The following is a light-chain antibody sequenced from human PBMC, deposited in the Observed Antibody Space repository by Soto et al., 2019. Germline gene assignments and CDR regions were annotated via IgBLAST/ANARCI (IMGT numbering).Light chain of an antibody. CDR3: QQSYSTLFS. CDR1: QTIIRY. J-gene: IGKJ3*01. Sequence: DIQLTQSPSSLSASVGDRVTITCRASQTIIRYLNWYQQKPGRAPNLPIYAASSLQTGVPPRFSGSGSGTEFPLTISSLQPEDSATYYCQQSYSTLFSFGPGTRVEIK. CDR2: AAS. V-gene: IGKV1-39*01.